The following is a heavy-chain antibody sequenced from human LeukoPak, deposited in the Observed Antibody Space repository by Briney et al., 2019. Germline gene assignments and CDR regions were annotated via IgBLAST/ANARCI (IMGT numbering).Heavy chain of an antibody. D-gene: IGHD4-23*01. CDR2: ISAYNGNT. CDR3: ARDRGSDYGGSDDAFDI. V-gene: IGHV1-18*01. CDR1: GYTFTSYG. Sequence: ASVKVSCKASGYTFTSYGISWVRQAPGQGLEWMGWISAYNGNTNYAQKLQGRVTMTTDTSTSTAYMELRSLRSEDTAVYYCARDRGSDYGGSDDAFDIWGQGTMATVSS. J-gene: IGHJ3*02.